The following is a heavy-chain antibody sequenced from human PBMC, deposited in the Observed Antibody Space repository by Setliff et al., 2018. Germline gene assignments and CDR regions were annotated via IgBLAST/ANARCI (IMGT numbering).Heavy chain of an antibody. CDR3: ARTRYGLGGRPY. J-gene: IGHJ4*02. CDR1: GGSISSGSYY. D-gene: IGHD2-15*01. CDR2: IHYSGST. V-gene: IGHV4-61*01. Sequence: LSLTCTVSGGSISSGSYYWGWIRQPPGKGLEWIGFIHYSGSTNYNPSLKSRVTISLDTPKNQFSLRLSSVTAADTAVYYCARTRYGLGGRPYWGQGTLVTVSS.